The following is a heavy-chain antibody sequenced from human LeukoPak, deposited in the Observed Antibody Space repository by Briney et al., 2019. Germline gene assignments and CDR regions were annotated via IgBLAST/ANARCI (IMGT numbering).Heavy chain of an antibody. CDR2: IWSDERNK. D-gene: IGHD4-23*01. CDR1: GFTFSSYG. J-gene: IGHJ4*02. V-gene: IGHV3-33*01. CDR3: ARDYGGDAGLDY. Sequence: PGGSLRLSCAASGFTFSSYGMHWVRQAPGKGLEWVALIWSDERNKYYADSVKGQFTISRDNSKNTLYLQMNSLGAEDTAVYYCARDYGGDAGLDYWGQGTLVTVSS.